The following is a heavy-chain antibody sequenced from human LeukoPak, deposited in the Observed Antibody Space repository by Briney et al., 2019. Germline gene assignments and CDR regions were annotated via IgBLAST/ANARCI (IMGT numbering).Heavy chain of an antibody. CDR2: IYSGGST. D-gene: IGHD2-8*01. CDR1: GFTVSSNY. V-gene: IGHV3-66*01. CDR3: ARETYCSNGVCYT. Sequence: GGSLRLSCAASGFTVSSNYMNWVRQAPGKGLEWVSIIYSGGSTYYADSVKGRFTISRDNSKNTLYLQMNSLRAEDTAVYYCARETYCSNGVCYTWGQGTLVTVSS. J-gene: IGHJ5*02.